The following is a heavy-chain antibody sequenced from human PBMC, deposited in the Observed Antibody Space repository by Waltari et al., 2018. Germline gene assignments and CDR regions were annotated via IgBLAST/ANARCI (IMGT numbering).Heavy chain of an antibody. V-gene: IGHV1-8*01. J-gene: IGHJ3*02. CDR1: GYTFPRYD. Sequence: QVQLVQSGAEVKKPGASVKVSCKASGYTFPRYDINWVRQATGHGLEWMGWMNPNSGNTGYAQKFQGRVTMTRNTSISTAYMELSSLRSEDTAVYYCARINSDFWSGYLHRAFDIWGQGTMVTVSS. CDR3: ARINSDFWSGYLHRAFDI. D-gene: IGHD3-3*01. CDR2: MNPNSGNT.